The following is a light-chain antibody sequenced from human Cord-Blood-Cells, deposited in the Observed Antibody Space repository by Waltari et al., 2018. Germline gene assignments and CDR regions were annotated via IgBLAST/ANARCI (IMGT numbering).Light chain of an antibody. J-gene: IGKJ2*01. Sequence: DIQMTQSPSSLSASVGDRVPTTCQAIQDISNYLNWYQQKQGKAPKLLIYDASNLETGVPSRFSGSGSGTDFTFTISSLQPEDIATYYCQQYDNLPYTFGQGTKLEIK. V-gene: IGKV1-33*01. CDR1: QDISNY. CDR2: DAS. CDR3: QQYDNLPYT.